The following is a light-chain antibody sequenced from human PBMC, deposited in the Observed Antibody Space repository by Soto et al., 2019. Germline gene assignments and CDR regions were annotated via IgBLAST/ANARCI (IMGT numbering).Light chain of an antibody. J-gene: IGKJ1*01. V-gene: IGKV3-11*01. CDR2: DAS. CDR3: HQRGSWPRGT. CDR1: QSVSSY. Sequence: IVLTHSPATLSLSPWETATLSFRSSQSVSSYLAWYQQKPGQAPRLLIYDASNRATGIPDRFSGSGSGTDFTLIISSLEPEDFAVYYCHQRGSWPRGTFGQGTKVDIK.